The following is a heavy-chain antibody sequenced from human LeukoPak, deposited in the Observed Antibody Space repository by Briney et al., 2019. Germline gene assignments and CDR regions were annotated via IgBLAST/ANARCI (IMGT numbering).Heavy chain of an antibody. CDR3: AKDGVWGSYRRTRYYFDY. J-gene: IGHJ4*02. D-gene: IGHD3-16*02. CDR1: GFTFITNA. CDR2: ISGSGGST. V-gene: IGHV3-23*01. Sequence: AGGSLRLSCAASGFTFITNAMAWVRQAPGKGLEWVSAISGSGGSTYYADSVKGRFTISRDNSKNTLYLQMNSLRAEDTAVYYCAKDGVWGSYRRTRYYFDYWGQGTLVTVSS.